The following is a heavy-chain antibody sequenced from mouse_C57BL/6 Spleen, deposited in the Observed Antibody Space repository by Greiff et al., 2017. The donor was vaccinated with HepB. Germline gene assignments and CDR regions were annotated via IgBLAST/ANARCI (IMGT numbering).Heavy chain of an antibody. CDR1: GFSLTSYG. V-gene: IGHV2-6*03. J-gene: IGHJ3*01. CDR2: IWSDGST. D-gene: IGHD2-2*01. CDR3: ARLYGYDGSWFAY. Sequence: VQLQQSGPGLVAPSQSLSITCTVSGFSLTSYGVHWVRQPPGKGLEWLVVIWSDGSTTYNSALKSRLSISKDNSKSQVFLKMNSLQTDDTAMYYCARLYGYDGSWFAYWGQGTLVTVSA.